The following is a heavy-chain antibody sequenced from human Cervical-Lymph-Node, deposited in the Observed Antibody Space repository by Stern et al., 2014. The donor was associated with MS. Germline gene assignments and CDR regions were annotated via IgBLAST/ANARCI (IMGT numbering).Heavy chain of an antibody. J-gene: IGHJ4*02. D-gene: IGHD3-16*01. V-gene: IGHV4-31*03. CDR2: ISYIGST. CDR3: ARSDRLWGSFDY. Sequence: QVQLQESGPGLVKPSQTLSLTCTVSGASISSVGYYWSWIRQPPWKGLEWIGYISYIGSTCYNPSLQSRVSISEDTSENQFSLNLNSVTAADTALYYCARSDRLWGSFDYWGQGTLVTVSS. CDR1: GASISSVGYY.